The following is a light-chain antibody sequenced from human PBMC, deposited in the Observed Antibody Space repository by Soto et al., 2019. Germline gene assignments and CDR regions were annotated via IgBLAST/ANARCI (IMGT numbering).Light chain of an antibody. CDR2: NDG. CDR3: QVWGSNADPYVV. J-gene: IGLJ2*01. V-gene: IGLV3-21*04. CDR1: NIGGKS. Sequence: SYELTQPPSVSVAPGKTARITCGGNNIGGKSVHWYQRKPGQAPVLIIYNDGDRPSGIPERFSGSNSGNTATLTVSRVEAGDEADYYCQVWGSNADPYVVFGGGTKPIVL.